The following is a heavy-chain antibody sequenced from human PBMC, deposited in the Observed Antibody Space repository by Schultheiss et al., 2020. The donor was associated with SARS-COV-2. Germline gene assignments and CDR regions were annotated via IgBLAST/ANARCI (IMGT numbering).Heavy chain of an antibody. Sequence: GESLKISCAASGFTFSSYAMHWARQAPGKGLEWVAVISYDGSNKYYADSVKGRFTISRDNSKNTLYLQMNSLRAEDTAVYYCARDGADTWGYYYYMDVWGKGTTVTVSS. CDR1: GFTFSSYA. D-gene: IGHD6-25*01. V-gene: IGHV3-30*04. CDR3: ARDGADTWGYYYYMDV. CDR2: ISYDGSNK. J-gene: IGHJ6*03.